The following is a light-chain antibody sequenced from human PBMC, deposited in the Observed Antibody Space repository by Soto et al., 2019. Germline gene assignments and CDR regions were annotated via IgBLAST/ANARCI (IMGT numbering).Light chain of an antibody. J-gene: IGKJ1*01. CDR3: QQYGNSRT. Sequence: EIVLTQSPDTLSLSPGDTATLSCRASQNVYNNYLAWYQQKPGQAPRLLIYVASSRATGIPDRFSGSGSGTDFTLTINRLEPEXXXXYXXQQYGNSRTFGQGTKVEFK. V-gene: IGKV3-20*01. CDR2: VAS. CDR1: QNVYNNY.